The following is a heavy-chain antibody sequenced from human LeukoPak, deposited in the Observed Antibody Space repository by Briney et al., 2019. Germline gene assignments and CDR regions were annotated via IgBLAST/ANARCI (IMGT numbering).Heavy chain of an antibody. V-gene: IGHV3-30*03. CDR1: GFTFSRHG. CDR2: ISHDGSNK. CDR3: AREESGISIFGVVIF. J-gene: IGHJ4*02. Sequence: GGSLRLSCAASGFTFSRHGMNWVRQAPGKGLEWVAIISHDGSNKYYADSVKGRFTISRDNSKNTLYLQMNSLGAEDTAVYYCAREESGISIFGVVIFWGQGTLVTVSS. D-gene: IGHD3-3*01.